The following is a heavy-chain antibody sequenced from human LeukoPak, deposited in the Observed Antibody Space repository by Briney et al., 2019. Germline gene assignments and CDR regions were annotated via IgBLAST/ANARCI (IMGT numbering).Heavy chain of an antibody. CDR1: GDSVSSNSAA. CDR2: TYYRSKWYN. D-gene: IGHD6-13*01. V-gene: IGHV6-1*01. Sequence: SQTLSLTYAISGDSVSSNSAAWNWIRQSPSRGLEWLGRTYYRSKWYNDYAVPVKSRITINPDTSKNQFSLQLNSVTPEDTAVYYCARGESSSWSDAFDIWGQGTMVTVSS. J-gene: IGHJ3*02. CDR3: ARGESSSWSDAFDI.